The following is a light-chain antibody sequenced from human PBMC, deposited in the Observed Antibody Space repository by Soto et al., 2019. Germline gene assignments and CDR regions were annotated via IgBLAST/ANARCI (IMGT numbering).Light chain of an antibody. J-gene: IGKJ4*01. Sequence: EIVLTQSPATLSLSPGERATLSCRASQSVSSYLAWYQQKPGQAPRLLIYDASNRATGIPARFSGRGSGTDFTLAISSLGPEDFAVYYWQQRSNWLALTFGGGTKVEIK. CDR2: DAS. CDR3: QQRSNWLALT. CDR1: QSVSSY. V-gene: IGKV3-11*01.